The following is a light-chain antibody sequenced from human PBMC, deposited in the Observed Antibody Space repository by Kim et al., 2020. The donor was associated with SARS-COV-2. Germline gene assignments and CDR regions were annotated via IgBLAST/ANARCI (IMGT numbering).Light chain of an antibody. CDR3: QQYNSCST. Sequence: DIQMTQSPSTLSASVGDRVTITCRASQSINSWLAWYQQKPGKAPKLLIYDASSLESGVPSRFSGSGSGTEFTLTISSLQPDDFATYYCQQYNSCSTFGQGTKVDIK. V-gene: IGKV1-5*01. CDR1: QSINSW. J-gene: IGKJ1*01. CDR2: DAS.